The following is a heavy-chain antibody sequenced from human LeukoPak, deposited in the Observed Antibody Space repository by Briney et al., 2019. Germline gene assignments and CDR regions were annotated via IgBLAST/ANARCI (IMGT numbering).Heavy chain of an antibody. CDR3: VIFIMGTSTTAY. D-gene: IGHD1-1*01. Sequence: SETLSLTCAVFGGSFSNYYLHWIRQPPGKGLEWIGEIDHSGRTKYNPSLKSRVTISLDTSKNQFSLNLSSVTDTAVYYCVIFIMGTSTTAYWGQGTLVTVSS. CDR2: IDHSGRT. J-gene: IGHJ4*02. CDR1: GGSFSNYY. V-gene: IGHV4-34*01.